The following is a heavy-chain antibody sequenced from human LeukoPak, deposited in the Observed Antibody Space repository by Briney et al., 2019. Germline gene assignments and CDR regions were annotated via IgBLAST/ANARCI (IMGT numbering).Heavy chain of an antibody. Sequence: GGSVKVSCKASGYTFTSYGISWVQQAPGQGLEWMGWISAYNGNTNYAQKLQGRVTMTTDTSTSTAYMELRSLRSDDTAVYYCARDANIERYFSGGSCYSGYWGQGTLVTVSS. J-gene: IGHJ4*02. CDR1: GYTFTSYG. V-gene: IGHV1-18*01. CDR3: ARDANIERYFSGGSCYSGY. CDR2: ISAYNGNT. D-gene: IGHD2-15*01.